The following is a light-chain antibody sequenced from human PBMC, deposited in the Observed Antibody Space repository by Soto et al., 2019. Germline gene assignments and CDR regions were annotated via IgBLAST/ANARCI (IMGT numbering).Light chain of an antibody. J-gene: IGLJ2*01. CDR2: EDT. CDR1: SSDVGNFNL. V-gene: IGLV2-14*02. Sequence: QSVLTQPASVSGSPGQSITISCTGTSSDVGNFNLVSWYQHHPGIAPKLMIYEDTKRPSGVSNRFSGSKSANTASLTISGLQAEDVADYYCSSYTRSSTLVFGGAT. CDR3: SSYTRSSTLV.